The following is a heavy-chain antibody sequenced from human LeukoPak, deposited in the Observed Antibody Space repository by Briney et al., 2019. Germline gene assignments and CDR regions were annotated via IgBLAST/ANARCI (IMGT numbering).Heavy chain of an antibody. Sequence: SETLSLTCAVYGGSFSGYYGSWIRQPPGKGLEWIGEINHSGSPNNNPSLKSRVTISVDTSKNQFSLKLSSVTAADTAVYYCARDKYCSSTSCYEGAYYYYGMDVWGQGTTVTVSS. CDR1: GGSFSGYY. CDR2: INHSGSP. D-gene: IGHD2-2*01. J-gene: IGHJ6*02. V-gene: IGHV4-34*01. CDR3: ARDKYCSSTSCYEGAYYYYGMDV.